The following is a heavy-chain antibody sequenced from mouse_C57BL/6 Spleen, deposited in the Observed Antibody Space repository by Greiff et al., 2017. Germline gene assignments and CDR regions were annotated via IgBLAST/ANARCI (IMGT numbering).Heavy chain of an antibody. CDR2: IDPSDSYT. D-gene: IGHD3-2*02. J-gene: IGHJ2*01. Sequence: QVQLQQPGAELVKPGASVKLSCKASGYTFTSYWMQWVKQRPGQGLAWIGEIDPSDSYTNYNQKFKGKAPLTVDTSSSAAYMQLSSLTSEDSAVYYCARLGSGYVPDYWGQGTTLTVSA. CDR1: GYTFTSYW. CDR3: ARLGSGYVPDY. V-gene: IGHV1-50*01.